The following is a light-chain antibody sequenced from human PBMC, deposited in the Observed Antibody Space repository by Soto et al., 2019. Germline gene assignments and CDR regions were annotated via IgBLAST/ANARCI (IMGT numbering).Light chain of an antibody. CDR2: RTD. J-gene: IGLJ2*01. Sequence: QPVLTQPPSTSGTPGQRVTISCSGASSNIGPYHVFWYQQLPGTAPKLLVFRTDQRPSGVPDRFSGSKSGTSASLAISGLRSEDEADYYCVGWDDKLSGVVFGGGTKLTVL. V-gene: IGLV1-47*01. CDR3: VGWDDKLSGVV. CDR1: SSNIGPYH.